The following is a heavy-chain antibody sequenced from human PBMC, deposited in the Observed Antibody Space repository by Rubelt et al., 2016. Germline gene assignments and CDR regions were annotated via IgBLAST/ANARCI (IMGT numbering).Heavy chain of an antibody. D-gene: IGHD1-26*01. V-gene: IGHV4-39*07. CDR3: ARLTRGLSGSYHFHY. Sequence: QLQLQESGPGLVKPSETLSLTCTVSGGSISSRSYYWGWIRQPPGKGLGWIGSIHYSGSTYYNPSLKSRVTISVDTSKNQVSLKLGSLTAADTAVYYWARLTRGLSGSYHFHYWGQGTLVTVSS. CDR1: GGSISSRSYY. CDR2: IHYSGST. J-gene: IGHJ4*02.